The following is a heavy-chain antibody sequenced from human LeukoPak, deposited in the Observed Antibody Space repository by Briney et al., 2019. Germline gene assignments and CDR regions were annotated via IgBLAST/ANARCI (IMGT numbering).Heavy chain of an antibody. Sequence: ASVKVSCKASGYTFTGYYMHWVRQAPGQGLEWMGWINPNSGGTNYAQKFQGRVTMTRDTSISTAYMELSRLRSEDTAVYYCARGGSYYGSGSYYNPPYYYYYYMDVWGKGTTVTVSS. V-gene: IGHV1-2*02. D-gene: IGHD3-10*01. CDR1: GYTFTGYY. CDR3: ARGGSYYGSGSYYNPPYYYYYYMDV. J-gene: IGHJ6*03. CDR2: INPNSGGT.